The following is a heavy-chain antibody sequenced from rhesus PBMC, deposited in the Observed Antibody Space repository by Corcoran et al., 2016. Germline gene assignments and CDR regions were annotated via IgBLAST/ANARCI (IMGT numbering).Heavy chain of an antibody. D-gene: IGHD2-15*01. J-gene: IGHJ4*01. V-gene: IGHV1S2*01. CDR3: AREEYCSSTYCSTQFDY. CDR1: GYTFTDYY. Sequence: QVQLVQSGAEVKKPGSSVKVSCKASGYTFTDYYMHWVRQAPRQGLEWIGWINPYNGNTKYAQKFQGRVTMTRDTSTSTAYMELSSLRSEDTAVYYCAREEYCSSTYCSTQFDYWGQGVLVTVSS. CDR2: INPYNGNT.